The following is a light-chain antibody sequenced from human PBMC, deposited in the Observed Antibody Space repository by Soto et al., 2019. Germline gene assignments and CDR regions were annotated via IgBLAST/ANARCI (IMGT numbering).Light chain of an antibody. J-gene: IGKJ5*01. Sequence: EIVLTQSPATLSLSPGERATLSCRASRSVSSYLAWYQQKPGQAPRLLXSDASTRATGIPARFSGSGFGTDLTLTISSLEPEDAAVYYCQQRSNWPTITFGQGTRLEIK. CDR2: DAS. CDR1: RSVSSY. V-gene: IGKV3-11*01. CDR3: QQRSNWPTIT.